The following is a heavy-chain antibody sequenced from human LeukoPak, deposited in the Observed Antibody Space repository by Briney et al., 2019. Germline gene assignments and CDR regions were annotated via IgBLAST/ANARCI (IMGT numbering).Heavy chain of an antibody. CDR1: GGSISSDDYY. CDR2: IYYSGST. V-gene: IGHV4-30-4*08. D-gene: IGHD5-12*01. Sequence: SQTLSLTCTVSGGSISSDDYYWTWIRQPPGKGLEWIGYIYYSGSTSYNPSLKSRVTLSVDTSKNQFSLKLSSVTAADTAIYYCARYSAHDFIFDYWGQGTLVTVSS. J-gene: IGHJ4*02. CDR3: ARYSAHDFIFDY.